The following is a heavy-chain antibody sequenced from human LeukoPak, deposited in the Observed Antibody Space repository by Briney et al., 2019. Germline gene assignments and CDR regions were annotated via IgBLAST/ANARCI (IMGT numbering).Heavy chain of an antibody. CDR2: IKQDGSEK. J-gene: IGHJ4*02. D-gene: IGHD3-22*01. V-gene: IGHV3-7*01. Sequence: GGSLRLSCAASGFTFISNWMSWVRRAPGKGLEWVANIKQDGSEKYYADSVKGRFTISRDNAKNSLYRQMNSLSAEDTAVYYCARDHGYYYDSSGYYYCGYWGQGTRVSVSS. CDR3: ARDHGYYYDSSGYYYCGY. CDR1: GFTFISNW.